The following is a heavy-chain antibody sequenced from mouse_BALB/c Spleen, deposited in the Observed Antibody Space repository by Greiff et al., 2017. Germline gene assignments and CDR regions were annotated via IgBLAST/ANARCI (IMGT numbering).Heavy chain of an antibody. CDR3: ARGDMDY. CDR2: IYPGNVNT. CDR1: GYTFTSYY. V-gene: IGHV1S56*01. J-gene: IGHJ4*01. Sequence: QVHLKESGPELVKPGASVRISCKASGYTFTSYYIHWVKQRPGQGLEWIGWIYPGNVNTKYNEKFKGKATLTADKSSSTAYMQLSSLTSEDSAVYFCARGDMDYWGQGTSVTVSS.